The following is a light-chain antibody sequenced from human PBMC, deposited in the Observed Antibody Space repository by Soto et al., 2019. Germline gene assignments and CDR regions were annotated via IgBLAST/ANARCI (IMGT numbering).Light chain of an antibody. CDR3: SSYTSSCTWA. CDR2: DVS. V-gene: IGLV2-14*01. CDR1: SRDVGGYNY. Sequence: KSASRYGVDGVSSTIFFTGRSRDVGGYNYVSWYQQHPGKAPNLMIYDVSNRPSGVSSRFSGSKSGNTDSLTISGLLAEEEAEYYCSSYTSSCTWAFGPGTKVTVL. J-gene: IGLJ1*01.